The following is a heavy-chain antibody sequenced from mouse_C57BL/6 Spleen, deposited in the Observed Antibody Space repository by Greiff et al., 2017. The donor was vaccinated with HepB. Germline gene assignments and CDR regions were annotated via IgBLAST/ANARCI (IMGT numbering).Heavy chain of an antibody. Sequence: QVQLQQPGAELVRPGSSVKLSCKASGYTFTSYWMDWVKQRPGQGLEWIGNIYPSDSETHYNQKFKDKATLTVDKSSSTAYMQLSSLTSEDSAVYYCARPTAQYAMDYWGQGTSVTVSS. CDR3: ARPTAQYAMDY. D-gene: IGHD3-2*02. CDR2: IYPSDSET. CDR1: GYTFTSYW. J-gene: IGHJ4*01. V-gene: IGHV1-61*01.